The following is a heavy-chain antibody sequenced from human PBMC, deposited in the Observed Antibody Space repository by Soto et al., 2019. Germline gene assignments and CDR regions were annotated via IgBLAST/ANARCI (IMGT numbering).Heavy chain of an antibody. CDR3: ARAGNFWSGYYADYYYGMDV. V-gene: IGHV4-59*01. CDR1: GGSISSYY. Sequence: QVQLQESGPGLVKPSETLSLTCTVSGGSISSYYWSWIRQPPGKGLEWIGYIYYSGSTNYNPSLKSRVTISVETSKNQFSLKLSSVTAADTAVYYCARAGNFWSGYYADYYYGMDVWGQGTTVTVSS. J-gene: IGHJ6*02. CDR2: IYYSGST. D-gene: IGHD3-3*01.